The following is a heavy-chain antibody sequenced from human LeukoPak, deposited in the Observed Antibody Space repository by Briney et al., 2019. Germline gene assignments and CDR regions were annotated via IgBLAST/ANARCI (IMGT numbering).Heavy chain of an antibody. CDR2: MYADGRT. V-gene: IGHV3-53*01. D-gene: IGHD3-16*01. CDR3: ARDASGGGIMDY. Sequence: GGSLRLSCAASGFTVSRNYMNWVRQAPGKGLEWVSAMYADGRTYYADSVKGRFTISRDNSKNTLFLQMNSLRAEDTAVDYCARDASGGGIMDYWGQGTLVTVSS. CDR1: GFTVSRNY. J-gene: IGHJ4*02.